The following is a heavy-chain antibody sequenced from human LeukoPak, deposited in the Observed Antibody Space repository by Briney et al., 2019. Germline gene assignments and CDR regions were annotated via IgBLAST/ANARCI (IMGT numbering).Heavy chain of an antibody. Sequence: ASETLSLTCTVSGGSISSSSYYWGWIRQPPGKGLEWIGSIYYSGSTYYNPSLKSRVTISVDTSKNQFSLKLSSVTAADTAVYYCARDLGYPRAFDIWGQGTMVTVSS. CDR2: IYYSGST. V-gene: IGHV4-39*02. J-gene: IGHJ3*02. CDR3: ARDLGYPRAFDI. D-gene: IGHD1-1*01. CDR1: GGSISSSSYY.